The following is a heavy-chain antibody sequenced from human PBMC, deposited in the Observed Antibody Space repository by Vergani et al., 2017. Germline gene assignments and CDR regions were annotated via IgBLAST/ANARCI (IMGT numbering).Heavy chain of an antibody. D-gene: IGHD6-13*01. CDR3: ATKRCVTPGCQIGYFRA. CDR1: GFTSSYYG. CDR2: ISYDGTQK. V-gene: IGHV3-30*03. Sequence: QVHLVESGGGVVQPGRSLRLSCVVSGFTSSYYGMHWVRQAPGKGLEWVAVISYDGTQKYYADSVKGQFTISRDNSKSTLYLQMNSLRTEDTAVYYCATKRCVTPGCQIGYFRARGQGTLVTVSS. J-gene: IGHJ1*01.